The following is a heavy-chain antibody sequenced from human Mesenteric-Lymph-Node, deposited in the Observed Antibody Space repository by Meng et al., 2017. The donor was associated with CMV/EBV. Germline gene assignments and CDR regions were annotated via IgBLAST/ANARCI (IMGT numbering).Heavy chain of an antibody. Sequence: GGSLRLSCAASGFTFSSYGMHWVRQAPGKGLEWVAVIWYDGSNKYYADSVKGRFTISRDNSKNTLYLQMNSLRAEDTAVYYCAKSGKRRYYYDSSGYYGVDYWGQGTLVTVSS. CDR2: IWYDGSNK. V-gene: IGHV3-33*06. CDR3: AKSGKRRYYYDSSGYYGVDY. CDR1: GFTFSSYG. J-gene: IGHJ4*02. D-gene: IGHD3-22*01.